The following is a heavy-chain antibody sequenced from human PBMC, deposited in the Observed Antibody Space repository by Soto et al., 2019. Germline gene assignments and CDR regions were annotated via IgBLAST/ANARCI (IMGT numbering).Heavy chain of an antibody. J-gene: IGHJ4*02. V-gene: IGHV3-30*04. CDR2: ISYDGTIK. CDR3: ARDLSGYGYDY. D-gene: IGHD5-18*01. Sequence: QVQLVESGGGVVQPGRSLKLSCADSGFTFSSYAMHWVRQAPGKGLEWVAIISYDGTIKYYPDSVKGRFTISRDNSKNTLDLQMNSMRAEDPAVYYCARDLSGYGYDYWGQGTLVTVSS. CDR1: GFTFSSYA.